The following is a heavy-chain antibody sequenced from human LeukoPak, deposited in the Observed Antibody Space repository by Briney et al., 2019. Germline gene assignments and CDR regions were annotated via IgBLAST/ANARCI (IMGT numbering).Heavy chain of an antibody. V-gene: IGHV3-23*01. D-gene: IGHD1-26*01. Sequence: GGTLRLSCAASGFTFSSYGMSWVRQAPGKGLEWVSAISGSGGSTYYADSVKGRFTISRDNSKNTLYLQMNSLRVEDTAVYYCAKYGVGETYFGDYWGQGALVIVSS. J-gene: IGHJ4*02. CDR2: ISGSGGST. CDR3: AKYGVGETYFGDY. CDR1: GFTFSSYG.